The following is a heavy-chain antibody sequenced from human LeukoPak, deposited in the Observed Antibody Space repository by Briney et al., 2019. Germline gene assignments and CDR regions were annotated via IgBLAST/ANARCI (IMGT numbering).Heavy chain of an antibody. CDR1: GGSISSYY. Sequence: PSETLSLTCTVSGGSISSYYWSWIRQPPGKGVEWIGYIYYSGSTNYNPSLKSRVTISVDTSKNQFSLKLSSVTAADTAVYYCARDPSIVGATGAFDIWGQGTMVTVSS. V-gene: IGHV4-59*13. J-gene: IGHJ3*02. CDR3: ARDPSIVGATGAFDI. CDR2: IYYSGST. D-gene: IGHD1-26*01.